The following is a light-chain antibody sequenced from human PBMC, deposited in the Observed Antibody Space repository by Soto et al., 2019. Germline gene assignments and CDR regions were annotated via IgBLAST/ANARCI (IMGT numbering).Light chain of an antibody. CDR3: GTWDNSLSAVV. CDR1: SSNIGKNY. J-gene: IGLJ3*02. CDR2: DNN. V-gene: IGLV1-51*01. Sequence: QSVLTQPPSVSAPPGQKVTISCSGSSSNIGKNYVSWYQHLPGTAPKLLIYDNNKRPSGIPVRFSGSKSGPSATLGITGLQTGDEADYYCGTWDNSLSAVVFGGGTKLTVL.